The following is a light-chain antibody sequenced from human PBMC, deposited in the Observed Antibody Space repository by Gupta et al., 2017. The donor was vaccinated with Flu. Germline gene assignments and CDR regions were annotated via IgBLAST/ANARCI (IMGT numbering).Light chain of an antibody. CDR3: QQSDSTPLT. CDR1: QTINNN. V-gene: IGKV1-39*01. J-gene: IGKJ4*01. Sequence: DIQMTQSPSSLSASVGDRVTITCRASQTINNNLNWYQQKPGKAPNLLIYAASTLQSGVPSRFSGSRSGTDFTLTISRLQPEDFATYYCQQSDSTPLTFGGGTKVEIK. CDR2: AAS.